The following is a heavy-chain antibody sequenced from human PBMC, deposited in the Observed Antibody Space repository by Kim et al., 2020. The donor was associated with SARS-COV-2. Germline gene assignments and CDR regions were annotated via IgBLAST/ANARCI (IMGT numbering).Heavy chain of an antibody. CDR3: TTDTWFGELYNWFDP. J-gene: IGHJ5*02. Sequence: APVKGRFTISRDDSKNTLYLQMNSLKTEDTAVYYCTTDTWFGELYNWFDPWGQGTLVTVSS. V-gene: IGHV3-15*01. D-gene: IGHD3-10*01.